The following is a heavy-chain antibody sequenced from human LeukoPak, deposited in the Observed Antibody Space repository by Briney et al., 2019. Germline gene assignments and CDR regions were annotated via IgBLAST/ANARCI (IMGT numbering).Heavy chain of an antibody. D-gene: IGHD3-9*01. CDR1: GFTFSNSA. CDR2: IDYDSSHI. J-gene: IGHJ4*02. V-gene: IGHV3-21*01. Sequence: KTGGSLRLSCAASGFTFSNSAMNWVRQVPGKGLEWVSSIDYDSSHIYYAASVRGRFTISRDNARNSVYLQMNSLRVEDTAVYCCARDPLRYLRVGHYDYWGQGTLVAVSS. CDR3: ARDPLRYLRVGHYDY.